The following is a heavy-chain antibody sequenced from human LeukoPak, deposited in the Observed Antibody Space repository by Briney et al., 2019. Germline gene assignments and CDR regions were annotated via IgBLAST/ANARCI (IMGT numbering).Heavy chain of an antibody. V-gene: IGHV4-39*07. J-gene: IGHJ3*02. D-gene: IGHD5-18*01. CDR1: GASINSGSNY. CDR2: IYSSGST. Sequence: SSETLSLTCRVSGASINSGSNYWGWIRQPPGKTLEWIGSIYSSGSTYYNPSLKSRVIIMIDTPKNHFSLTLSSVTAADTAVYYCARSDGYGLVGIWGQGTMVTVSS. CDR3: ARSDGYGLVGI.